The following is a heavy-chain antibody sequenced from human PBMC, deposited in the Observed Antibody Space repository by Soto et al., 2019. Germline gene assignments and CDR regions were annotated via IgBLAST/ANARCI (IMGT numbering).Heavy chain of an antibody. CDR3: ARERSSGWYVDY. Sequence: QVQLVQSGAEVKKPGASVKVSCKASGYTFSSYDINWVRQATGQGLEWMGWMNPHSGNTGYAQKFQGRVTMTRNTSISTAYMELSSLRSEDTAVYYCARERSSGWYVDYWGQGTLVTVSS. V-gene: IGHV1-8*01. J-gene: IGHJ4*02. D-gene: IGHD6-19*01. CDR1: GYTFSSYD. CDR2: MNPHSGNT.